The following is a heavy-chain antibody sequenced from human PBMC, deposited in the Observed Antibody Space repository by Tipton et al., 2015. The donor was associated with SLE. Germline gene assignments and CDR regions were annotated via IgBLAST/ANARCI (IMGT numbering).Heavy chain of an antibody. V-gene: IGHV4-59*01. CDR3: ARHRWRWNDAFDI. CDR1: GGSINAYS. Sequence: TLSLTCTLSGGSINAYSWSWIRQPPGRGLELIGYIYYNGNTNYNPSLKSRFTISINTSKTQFSLKLTSLTAADTAVYYCARHRWRWNDAFDIWGQGTMVTVSS. D-gene: IGHD5-24*01. CDR2: IYYNGNT. J-gene: IGHJ3*02.